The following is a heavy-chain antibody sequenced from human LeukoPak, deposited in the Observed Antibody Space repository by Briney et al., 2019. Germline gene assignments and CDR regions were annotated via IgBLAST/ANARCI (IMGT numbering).Heavy chain of an antibody. V-gene: IGHV1-18*04. CDR2: ISAYNGNT. D-gene: IGHD6-13*01. Sequence: ASVKVSCKASGYTFTGYYMHWVRQAPGQGLEWMGWISAYNGNTNYAQKLQGRVTMTTHTSTSTAYMELRSLRSDDTAVYYCAREKYSSSWYALDYWGQGTLVTASS. CDR1: GYTFTGYY. CDR3: AREKYSSSWYALDY. J-gene: IGHJ4*02.